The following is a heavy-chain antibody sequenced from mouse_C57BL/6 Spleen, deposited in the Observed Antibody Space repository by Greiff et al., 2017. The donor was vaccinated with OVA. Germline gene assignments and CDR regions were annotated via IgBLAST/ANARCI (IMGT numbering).Heavy chain of an antibody. J-gene: IGHJ4*01. CDR2: ISYDGSN. D-gene: IGHD2-5*01. Sequence: DVKLQESGPGLVKPSQSLSLTCSVTGYSITSGYYWNWIRQFPGNKLEWMGYISYDGSNNYNPSLKNRISITRDTSKNQFFLKLNSVTTEDTATYYCAREDSNYGYWGQGTSVTVSS. CDR3: AREDSNYGY. V-gene: IGHV3-6*01. CDR1: GYSITSGYY.